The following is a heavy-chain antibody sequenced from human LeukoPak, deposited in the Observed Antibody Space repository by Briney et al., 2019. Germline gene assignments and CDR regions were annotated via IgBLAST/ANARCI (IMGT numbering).Heavy chain of an antibody. J-gene: IGHJ4*02. Sequence: GGSLRLSCAASGFTFDDYGMSWVRQAPGKGLEWVSGINWNGGSTGYADSVKGRFTISRDNAKNSLYLQMNSLRAEDTALYYCARDLNVLGGYYDSSAGLYFDYWGQGTLVTVSS. CDR2: INWNGGST. V-gene: IGHV3-20*04. CDR1: GFTFDDYG. CDR3: ARDLNVLGGYYDSSAGLYFDY. D-gene: IGHD3-22*01.